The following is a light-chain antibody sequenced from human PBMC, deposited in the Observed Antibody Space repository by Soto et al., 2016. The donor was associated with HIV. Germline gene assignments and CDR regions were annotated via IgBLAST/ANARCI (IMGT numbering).Light chain of an antibody. Sequence: SYVLTQPPSVSVAPGKTARITCGGNNIGIKSVHWYQQKPGQAPVMVVYDDDDRPSGIPERFSGANSGNTATLTISRVEAGDEADYYCQVWDISSDHVVFGGGTKLTVL. CDR2: DDD. V-gene: IGLV3-21*03. CDR1: NIGIKS. CDR3: QVWDISSDHVV. J-gene: IGLJ2*01.